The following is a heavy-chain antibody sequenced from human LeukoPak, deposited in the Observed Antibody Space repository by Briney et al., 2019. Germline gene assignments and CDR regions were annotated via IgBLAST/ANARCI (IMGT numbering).Heavy chain of an antibody. V-gene: IGHV1-18*01. Sequence: ASVKVSCKASGYTFTSYGISWVRQAPGQGLEWMGWISAYNGNTNYAQKLQGRVTMTTDTSTSTAYMELRSLRSDDTAVYYCARDIGSGGSAPPVDYWGQGTLVTVSS. CDR2: ISAYNGNT. J-gene: IGHJ4*02. CDR1: GYTFTSYG. CDR3: ARDIGSGGSAPPVDY. D-gene: IGHD2-15*01.